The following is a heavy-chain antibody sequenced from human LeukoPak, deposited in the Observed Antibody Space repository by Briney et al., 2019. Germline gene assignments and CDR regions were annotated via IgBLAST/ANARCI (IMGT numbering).Heavy chain of an antibody. CDR1: GFTFSSYA. J-gene: IGHJ4*02. Sequence: GRSLRLSCAASGFTFSSYAMHWVRQAPGKGLEWVAVISYDGSNKYYADSVKGRFTISRDNSKNTLYLQMNSLRAEDTAVYYCARTPNTYYDYVWGGYRPRDYFDYWGQGTLVTVSS. CDR3: ARTPNTYYDYVWGGYRPRDYFDY. D-gene: IGHD3-16*02. CDR2: ISYDGSNK. V-gene: IGHV3-30*01.